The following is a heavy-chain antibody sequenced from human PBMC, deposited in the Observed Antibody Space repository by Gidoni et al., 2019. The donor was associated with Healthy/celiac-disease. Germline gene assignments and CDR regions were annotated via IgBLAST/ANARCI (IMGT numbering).Heavy chain of an antibody. V-gene: IGHV1-69*01. CDR2: IIPIFGTA. J-gene: IGHJ6*02. D-gene: IGHD5-18*01. CDR1: GGTFSSYA. Sequence: QVQLVQSGAEVKKPGSSVKVSCKASGGTFSSYAISWVRQAPGQGLEWMGGIIPIFGTANYAQKVQGRVTITADESTSTAYMELSSLRSEDTAVYYCARDSRAGYSYEYYYYGMDVWGQGTTVTVSS. CDR3: ARDSRAGYSYEYYYYGMDV.